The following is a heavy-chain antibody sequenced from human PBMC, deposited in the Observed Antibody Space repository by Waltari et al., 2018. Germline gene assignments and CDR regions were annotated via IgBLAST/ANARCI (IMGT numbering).Heavy chain of an antibody. D-gene: IGHD4-17*01. Sequence: EVQLLESGGTLVQPGGSLRVSCAASGVIFTIHAFSWVRQAPGKGLEWVSSISGSGGNTYYAESVRGRFTISRDNSKNTVFLQMNSLRVDDTAVYYCARDPLNDYGGWDDYWGQGTLVTVSS. CDR1: GVIFTIHA. CDR3: ARDPLNDYGGWDDY. CDR2: ISGSGGNT. V-gene: IGHV3-23*01. J-gene: IGHJ4*02.